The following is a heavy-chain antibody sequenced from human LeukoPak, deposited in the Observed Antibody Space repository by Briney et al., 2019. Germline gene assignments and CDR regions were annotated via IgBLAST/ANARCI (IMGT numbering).Heavy chain of an antibody. CDR2: ISVSGGST. V-gene: IGHV3-23*01. Sequence: GGSLRLSCAASGFTFSSYAMSWVRQAPGKGLEWLSSISVSGGSTYYADSVKGRFTISRDNSKNTLYLQMNSLGAEDTAVYYCARSQYYYDSSGYYEYDYWGQGTLVTVSS. CDR1: GFTFSSYA. J-gene: IGHJ4*02. CDR3: ARSQYYYDSSGYYEYDY. D-gene: IGHD3-22*01.